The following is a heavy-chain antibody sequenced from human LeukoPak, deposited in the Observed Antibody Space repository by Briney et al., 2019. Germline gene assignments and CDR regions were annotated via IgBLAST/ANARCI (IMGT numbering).Heavy chain of an antibody. V-gene: IGHV1-18*01. J-gene: IGHJ6*02. CDR3: ARDSVVVVAASYYYYYGMDV. Sequence: ASVKVSCKASGYTFTSYGINWVRQAPGQGLEWMGWISAYNGNTNYAQKLQGRVTMTTDTSTSTAYMELRSLRSDDTAVYYCARDSVVVVAASYYYYYGMDVWGQGTTVTVSS. CDR2: ISAYNGNT. D-gene: IGHD2-15*01. CDR1: GYTFTSYG.